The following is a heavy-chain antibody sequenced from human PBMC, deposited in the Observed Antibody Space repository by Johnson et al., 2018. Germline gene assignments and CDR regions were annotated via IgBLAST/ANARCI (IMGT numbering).Heavy chain of an antibody. CDR3: TSNKAPYGSSGSDYYYYNMDV. V-gene: IGHV3-73*02. CDR2: IRSKANSYAT. J-gene: IGHJ6*03. Sequence: VQLQESGGGLVQPGGSLKLSCAASGFTFSGSAMHWVRQASGKGLEWVGRIRSKANSYATAYAASVKGRFTIARDDSKNPAYLQIKNLKPEDTAVYYCTSNKAPYGSSGSDYYYYNMDVWGKGTTVTVAS. D-gene: IGHD3-22*01. CDR1: GFTFSGSA.